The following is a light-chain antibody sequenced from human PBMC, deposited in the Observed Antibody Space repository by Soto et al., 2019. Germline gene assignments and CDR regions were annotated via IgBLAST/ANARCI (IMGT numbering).Light chain of an antibody. CDR1: QSVSNS. Sequence: EIVLTQSPATLSVSPGERATLSCRASQSVSNSLAWYQQKPGQAPRLLIYDTSNRATGIPARFSGSGSGTDFTLTISSLEPEDFAVYYCQQRSNWPPSITFGQGTRLDI. CDR2: DTS. CDR3: QQRSNWPPSIT. J-gene: IGKJ5*01. V-gene: IGKV3-11*01.